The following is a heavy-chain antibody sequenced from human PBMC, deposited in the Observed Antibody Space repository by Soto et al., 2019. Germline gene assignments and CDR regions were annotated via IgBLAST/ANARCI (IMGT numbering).Heavy chain of an antibody. Sequence: QVQLVESGGGVVQPGRSLRLSCAASGFTFSSYGMHWVRQAPGKGLEWVAVIWYDGSNKYYADSVKGRFTISRDNSKNTLYLQMNSPRGEDTAVYYCARWGIAAGDYWGQGTLVTVSS. V-gene: IGHV3-33*01. CDR1: GFTFSSYG. J-gene: IGHJ4*02. CDR2: IWYDGSNK. CDR3: ARWGIAAGDY. D-gene: IGHD6-13*01.